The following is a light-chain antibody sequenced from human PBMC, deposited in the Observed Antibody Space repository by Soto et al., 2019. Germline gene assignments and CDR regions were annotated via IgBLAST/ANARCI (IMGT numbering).Light chain of an antibody. V-gene: IGKV1-39*01. J-gene: IGKJ2*01. CDR3: QQSYSTPYT. Sequence: DIQMTQSPSSLSASVGDRLTITCRASQSVSSYLNWYQQKPGKAPRLLIYTASSLQSGVPSRFSGSGSGTDFTLTINSLQPEDFATYYCQQSYSTPYTFGQGTKLEIK. CDR2: TAS. CDR1: QSVSSY.